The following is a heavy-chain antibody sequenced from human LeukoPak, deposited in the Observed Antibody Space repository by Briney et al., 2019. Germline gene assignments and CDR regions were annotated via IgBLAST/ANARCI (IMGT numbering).Heavy chain of an antibody. V-gene: IGHV3-66*01. J-gene: IGHJ6*02. CDR3: AKDLELSRYGDQIYAMDV. D-gene: IGHD4-17*01. CDR2: IYSGGST. Sequence: GGSLRLSCAASGFTVSSNYMSWVRQAPGKGLEWVSVIYSGGSTYYADSVKGRFTISRDNFENTLYLQMNSLRAEDTAVYYCAKDLELSRYGDQIYAMDVWGQGTTVTVSS. CDR1: GFTVSSNY.